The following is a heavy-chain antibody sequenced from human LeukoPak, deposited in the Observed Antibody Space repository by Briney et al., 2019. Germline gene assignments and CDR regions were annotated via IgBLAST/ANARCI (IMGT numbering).Heavy chain of an antibody. J-gene: IGHJ4*02. CDR3: ARDTSQQLVRHLDY. D-gene: IGHD6-13*01. V-gene: IGHV3-30-3*01. Sequence: GGSLRLSCAASGFTFSSYAMHWVRQAPGKGLEWVAVISYDGSNKYYADSVKGRFTISRDNSKNTLYLQMNSLRAEDTAVYYCARDTSQQLVRHLDYWGQGTLVTVSS. CDR1: GFTFSSYA. CDR2: ISYDGSNK.